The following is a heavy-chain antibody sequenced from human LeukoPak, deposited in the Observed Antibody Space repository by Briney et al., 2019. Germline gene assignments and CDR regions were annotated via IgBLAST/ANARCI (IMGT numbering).Heavy chain of an antibody. J-gene: IGHJ3*02. D-gene: IGHD4-17*01. Sequence: SETLSLTCTVSGGSISSSSYYWGWIRQPPGKGLEWIGSIYYSGSTYYNPSLKSRVTISVDTSKNQFSLKLSSVTAADTAVYYCARGPMTTVTTAAFDIWGQGTMVTVSS. V-gene: IGHV4-39*07. CDR3: ARGPMTTVTTAAFDI. CDR2: IYYSGST. CDR1: GGSISSSSYY.